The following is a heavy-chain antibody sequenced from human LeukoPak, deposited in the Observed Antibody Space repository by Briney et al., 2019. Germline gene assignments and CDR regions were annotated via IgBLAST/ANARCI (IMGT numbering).Heavy chain of an antibody. D-gene: IGHD6-25*01. CDR3: AKGAARHYYYYYMDV. CDR1: GFTFSSYG. Sequence: PGGSLRLSCAASGFTFSSYGMHWVRQAPGKGLEWVAAIWYDGSNKYYADSVKGRFTISRDNSKNTLYLQMNSLRAEDTAVYYCAKGAARHYYYYYMDVWGKGTTVTVSS. V-gene: IGHV3-33*06. CDR2: IWYDGSNK. J-gene: IGHJ6*03.